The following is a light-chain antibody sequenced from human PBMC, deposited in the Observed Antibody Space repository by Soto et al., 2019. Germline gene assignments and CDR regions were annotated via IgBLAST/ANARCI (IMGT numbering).Light chain of an antibody. Sequence: IVSTQFPGALSIYPLAIPTLSCRSSQSVSSSYLAWYQQKPGQAPRLLIYGAASRATGIPDRFSGSGSGTDFTLTISRLEPQDFAVYYCQQYGSSPLTFGGGTKVDIK. CDR1: QSVSSSY. V-gene: IGKV3-20*01. CDR2: GAA. CDR3: QQYGSSPLT. J-gene: IGKJ4*01.